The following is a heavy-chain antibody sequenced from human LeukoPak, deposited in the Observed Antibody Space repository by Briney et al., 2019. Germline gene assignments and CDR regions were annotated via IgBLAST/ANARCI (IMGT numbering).Heavy chain of an antibody. CDR1: GGSISSSIYY. V-gene: IGHV4-39*01. J-gene: IGHJ5*02. CDR3: ATNGVAGSNWFDP. D-gene: IGHD6-19*01. CDR2: IYYGGST. Sequence: PSETLSLTCTVSGGSISSSIYYWGWICQPPGKGLGWIGSIYYGGSTFCNPSLKSRVTISVDTSKNQFSLRLSSVTAADTSMYYCATNGVAGSNWFDPWGQGTLVTVSS.